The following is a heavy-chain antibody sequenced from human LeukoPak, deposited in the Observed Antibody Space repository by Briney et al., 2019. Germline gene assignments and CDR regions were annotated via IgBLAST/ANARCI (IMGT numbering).Heavy chain of an antibody. CDR3: AKGGASVTRYVGY. Sequence: PGGSLRPSCAASGFTFSSYSMQWVRQTPGKGLEWVGIMSNSGENTFYGEAVKGRFTISRDNSQNTLYLQMNSLRPEDTAVYYCAKGGASVTRYVGYWGQGTLVTVSS. CDR2: MSNSGENT. CDR1: GFTFSSYS. V-gene: IGHV3-30*18. D-gene: IGHD4-17*01. J-gene: IGHJ4*02.